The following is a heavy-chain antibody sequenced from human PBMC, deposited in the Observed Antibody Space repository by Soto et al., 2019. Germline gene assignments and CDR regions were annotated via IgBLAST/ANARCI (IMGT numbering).Heavy chain of an antibody. CDR3: AKDIGRAVVPAAKDY. D-gene: IGHD2-2*01. CDR2: ISWNSGSI. Sequence: EVQLVESGGGLVRPGRSLRLSCAASGFTFDDYAMHWVRQAPGKGLEWVSGISWNSGSIGYADSVKGRFTISRDNAKNSLYLQMNSLRAEDTALYYCAKDIGRAVVPAAKDYWGQGTLVTVSS. J-gene: IGHJ4*02. CDR1: GFTFDDYA. V-gene: IGHV3-9*01.